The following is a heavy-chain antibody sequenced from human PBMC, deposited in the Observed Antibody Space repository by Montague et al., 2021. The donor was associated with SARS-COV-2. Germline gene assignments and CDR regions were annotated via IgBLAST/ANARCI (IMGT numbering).Heavy chain of an antibody. D-gene: IGHD5-24*01. CDR1: GGSISSYY. CDR3: ARVFPRWLQFDPYFDY. J-gene: IGHJ4*02. Sequence: SETLSLTCTVSGGSISSYYWSRIRQPPGKGLEWIGYIYYSGSTNYNPSLKSRVPISVDTSKDQFSLKLSSVPAADTAVYYCARVFPRWLQFDPYFDYWGQGTLVTASS. CDR2: IYYSGST. V-gene: IGHV4-59*01.